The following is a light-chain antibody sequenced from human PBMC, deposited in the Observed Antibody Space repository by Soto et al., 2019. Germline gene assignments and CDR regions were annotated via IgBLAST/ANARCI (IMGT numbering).Light chain of an antibody. CDR2: EVS. V-gene: IGLV2-14*01. Sequence: QSVLRHPASVSWSPGQSITISCTGTSSDVGGYNYVSWYQQHPGKAPKLMIYEVSNRPSGVSNRFSGSKSGNTASLTISGLQAEDEADYYCSSYTSSSTLYVFGTGTKVTVL. CDR3: SSYTSSSTLYV. J-gene: IGLJ1*01. CDR1: SSDVGGYNY.